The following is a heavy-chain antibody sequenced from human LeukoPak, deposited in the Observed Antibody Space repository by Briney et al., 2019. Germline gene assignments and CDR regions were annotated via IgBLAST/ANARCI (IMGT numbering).Heavy chain of an antibody. J-gene: IGHJ4*02. CDR3: ARGSHYSMAMLRGVLDY. V-gene: IGHV3-33*01. Sequence: GGSLRLSCAASGFMFKNYDMHWVRQAPGKGLEWVAVIRYDGSNENYADSMKGRFTISRDNSKNTLYLQMNSLRAEDTAVYYCARGSHYSMAMLRGVLDYWGQGTLVTVSS. CDR1: GFMFKNYD. D-gene: IGHD3-10*01. CDR2: IRYDGSNE.